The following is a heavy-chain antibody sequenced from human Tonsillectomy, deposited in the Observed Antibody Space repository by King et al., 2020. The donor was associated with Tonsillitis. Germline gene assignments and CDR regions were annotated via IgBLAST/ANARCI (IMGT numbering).Heavy chain of an antibody. D-gene: IGHD6-13*01. Sequence: VQLVESGGGVVQPGGSLRLSCASSGFDFSSYGMHWVRQAPGKGLEWVAVISFAATRENYADSVKGRFTISRDNSKNTLYLQMNSLRAEDTAVYSCARERLYSRHWGIDYWGQGSLVTVSS. CDR1: GFDFSSYG. J-gene: IGHJ4*02. CDR3: ARERLYSRHWGIDY. V-gene: IGHV3-33*05. CDR2: ISFAATRE.